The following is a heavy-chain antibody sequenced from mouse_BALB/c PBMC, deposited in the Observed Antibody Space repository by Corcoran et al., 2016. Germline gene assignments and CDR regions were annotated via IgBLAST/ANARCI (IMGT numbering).Heavy chain of an antibody. D-gene: IGHD1-1*01. V-gene: IGHV3-6*02. CDR1: GYSITSGYY. J-gene: IGHJ2*01. CDR2: ISYDGSN. Sequence: DVQLQESGPGLVKPSQSLSLTCSVTGYSITSGYYWNWIRQFPGNKLEWMGYISYDGSNNYNPSLKNRISIHRDTSKNQFFLKLNSVTTEDTATYYCASGSSSDYFDYWGQGTTLTVSS. CDR3: ASGSSSDYFDY.